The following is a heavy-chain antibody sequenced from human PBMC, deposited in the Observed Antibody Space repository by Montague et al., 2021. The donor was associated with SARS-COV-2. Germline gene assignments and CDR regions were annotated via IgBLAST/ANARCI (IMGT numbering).Heavy chain of an antibody. J-gene: IGHJ4*02. V-gene: IGHV4-39*07. D-gene: IGHD2-15*01. CDR2: IYNTGSN. CDR3: GRVILSATSNPFDT. CDR1: GGSITSMHHY. Sequence: SETLSLTCTVSGGSITSMHHYWGWIRQPPGKGLEWIGAIYNTGSNLLNPSLKSRVAISVDTSKNQFSLNLRSVTAADTAIYFCGRVILSATSNPFDTWGQGSLVTVSS.